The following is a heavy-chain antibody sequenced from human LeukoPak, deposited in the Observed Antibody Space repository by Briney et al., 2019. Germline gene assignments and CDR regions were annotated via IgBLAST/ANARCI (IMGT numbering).Heavy chain of an antibody. J-gene: IGHJ4*02. V-gene: IGHV1-2*02. CDR2: INPNSGGT. D-gene: IGHD5-12*01. CDR1: GYRFTSYD. Sequence: ASVKVSCKASGYRFTSYDMHWVRQAPGQGLEWMGWINPNSGGTNYAQKFQGRVTMTRDTSISTAYMEVSRLTSDDTAVFYCAREGSGYPYWGQGTLVTVSS. CDR3: AREGSGYPY.